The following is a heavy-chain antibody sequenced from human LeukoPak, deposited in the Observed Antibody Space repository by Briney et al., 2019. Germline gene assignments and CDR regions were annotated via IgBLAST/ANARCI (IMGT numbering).Heavy chain of an antibody. CDR1: GFTFSSHA. D-gene: IGHD2-2*01. J-gene: IGHJ6*02. CDR2: LNANGDNR. Sequence: PGGSLRLSCAGSGFTFSSHALHWARQAPGKGLEPVSALNANGDNRYYAKSVKGRFTISRDNSENTLYLHMGSLTAEDMGVYYCARGSSSRYYYGMDVWGQGTTVIVSS. V-gene: IGHV3-64*01. CDR3: ARGSSSRYYYGMDV.